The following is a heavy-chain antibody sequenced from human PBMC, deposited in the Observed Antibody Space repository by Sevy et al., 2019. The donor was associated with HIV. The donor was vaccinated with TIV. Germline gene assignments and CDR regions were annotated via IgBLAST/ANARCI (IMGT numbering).Heavy chain of an antibody. Sequence: GGSLRLSCAVSGFTLSSHSINWVRQAPGKGLEWLSHIRGDDENKYYADSEQGRFTISRDDASNSVHLQMNSLRDEDTAVYYCARGGNPGQAASDIWGQGTVVTVSS. V-gene: IGHV3-48*02. CDR1: GFTLSSHS. CDR3: ARGGNPGQAASDI. J-gene: IGHJ3*02. CDR2: IRGDDENK.